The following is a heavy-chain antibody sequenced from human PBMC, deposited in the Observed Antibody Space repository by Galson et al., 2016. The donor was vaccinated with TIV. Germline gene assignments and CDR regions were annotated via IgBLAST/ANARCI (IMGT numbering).Heavy chain of an antibody. CDR3: AKDRNTALDTYSYYYGIDV. D-gene: IGHD5-18*01. Sequence: SVKVSCKASGDTIISYVFNWVRLAPGQGLEWMGGIIPLFGTPNYAQKFQGRVTITADESTSTAYMELGSLRSEDTAVYYCAKDRNTALDTYSYYYGIDVWGQGTTVIVSS. J-gene: IGHJ6*02. CDR2: IIPLFGTP. V-gene: IGHV1-69*13. CDR1: GDTIISYV.